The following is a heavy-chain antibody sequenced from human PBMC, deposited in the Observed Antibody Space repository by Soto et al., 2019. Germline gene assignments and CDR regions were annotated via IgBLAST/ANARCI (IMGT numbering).Heavy chain of an antibody. D-gene: IGHD5-12*01. J-gene: IGHJ4*02. CDR3: AGEISGNYFDY. V-gene: IGHV4-31*03. Sequence: SETLSLTCTVSGGSISSGGYYWSWIRQHPGKGLEWIGYIYYSGSTYYNPSLKSRVTISVDTSKNQFSLKLSSVTAADTAVYYCAGEISGNYFDYWGQGTLVTVSS. CDR1: GGSISSGGYY. CDR2: IYYSGST.